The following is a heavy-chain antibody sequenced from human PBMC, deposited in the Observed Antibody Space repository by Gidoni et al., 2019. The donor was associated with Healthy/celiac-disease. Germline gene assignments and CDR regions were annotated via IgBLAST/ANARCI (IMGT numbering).Heavy chain of an antibody. Sequence: QVQLVQSGAEVKKPGSSVKVSCKASGGTFSSYAISWVRQAHGQGLEWLEGIIPICGTANYAQKFQGRVTITADESTSTAYMELSSLRSEDTAVYYCARDYCSSTSCPGDYYGMDVWGQGTTVTVSS. CDR2: IIPICGTA. V-gene: IGHV1-69*01. J-gene: IGHJ6*02. D-gene: IGHD2-2*01. CDR3: ARDYCSSTSCPGDYYGMDV. CDR1: GGTFSSYA.